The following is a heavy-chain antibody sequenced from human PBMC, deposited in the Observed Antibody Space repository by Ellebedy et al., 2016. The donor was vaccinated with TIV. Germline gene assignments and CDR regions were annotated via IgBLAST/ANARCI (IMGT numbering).Heavy chain of an antibody. D-gene: IGHD3-10*01. CDR2: FSPSSGST. CDR1: GYTFINYY. CDR3: ARARGWVREALWIDY. V-gene: IGHV1-46*01. Sequence: ASVKVSXKASGYTFINYYIHWVRQAPGQGPEWMGIFSPSSGSTNSERKFQGRVTMTSDTSTSTVYMELSSLRSEDTAVYYCARARGWVREALWIDYWGQGTLVTVSS. J-gene: IGHJ4*02.